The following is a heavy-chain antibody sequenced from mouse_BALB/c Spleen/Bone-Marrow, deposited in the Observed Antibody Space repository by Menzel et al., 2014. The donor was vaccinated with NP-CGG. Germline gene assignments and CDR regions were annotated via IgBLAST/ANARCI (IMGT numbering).Heavy chain of an antibody. CDR2: VNPYNDGT. Sequence: VQLQQSGPELVKPGASVEMSCKASGYTFASYVMQWVKQKPGQGLEWIGYVNPYNDGTKYNEKFKGKATLTSDKSSSTAYMELSSLTSEDSAVYYCARRGRIAEALGYWGQGTTLTVSS. D-gene: IGHD6-1*01. CDR1: GYTFASYV. V-gene: IGHV1-14*01. CDR3: ARRGRIAEALGY. J-gene: IGHJ2*01.